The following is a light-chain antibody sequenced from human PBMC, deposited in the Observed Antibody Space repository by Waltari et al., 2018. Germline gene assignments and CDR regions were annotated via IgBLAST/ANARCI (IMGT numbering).Light chain of an antibody. CDR1: QSIGSY. CDR2: EAS. V-gene: IGKV3-11*01. Sequence: EIVLTQSPATLSLSPGERATLSCRASQSIGSYLAWYQQKPGLAPSLLIYEASNRAAGIPARFSGSGSGKDFTLTIGSLEPEDFAVFYCQHRINLPPSFGHGTKVEIE. J-gene: IGKJ2*01. CDR3: QHRINLPPS.